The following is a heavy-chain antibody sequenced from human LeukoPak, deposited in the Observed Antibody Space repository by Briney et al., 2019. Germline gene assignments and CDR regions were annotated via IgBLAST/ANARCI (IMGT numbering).Heavy chain of an antibody. Sequence: PGGSLRLSCAASGFTFSSYGMHWVRQAPGKGLEWVAVISYDGSNKYYADSVKGRFTISRDNSKNTLYLQMNSLRAEDTAVYYCAKAGEVGAIGFEGYFDYWGQGTLVTVSS. J-gene: IGHJ4*02. CDR2: ISYDGSNK. CDR1: GFTFSSYG. CDR3: AKAGEVGAIGFEGYFDY. D-gene: IGHD1-26*01. V-gene: IGHV3-30*18.